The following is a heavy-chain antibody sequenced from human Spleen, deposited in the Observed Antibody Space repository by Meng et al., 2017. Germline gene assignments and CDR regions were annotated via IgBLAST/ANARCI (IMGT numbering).Heavy chain of an antibody. Sequence: GESLKISCAASGFTVSSNEMSWVRQAPGKGLEWVSVIYSGGSTNYADSVKGRFTISRDDSKSTLYLQMSGLRIDDTGVYYCTWDDKAVSDYWGQGTLVTVSS. D-gene: IGHD3-9*01. CDR2: IYSGGST. J-gene: IGHJ4*02. CDR1: GFTVSSNE. V-gene: IGHV3-53*01. CDR3: TWDDKAVSDY.